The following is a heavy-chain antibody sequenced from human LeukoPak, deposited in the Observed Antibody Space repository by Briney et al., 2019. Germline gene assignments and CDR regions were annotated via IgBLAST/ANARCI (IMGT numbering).Heavy chain of an antibody. Sequence: GGSLRLSCAASGLTFSSYAMSWVRQAPGKGLEWVSAISGSGGSTYYADSVKGRLTVSRDNSKNTVYLQMNSLRPEDTAVYYCAKGFGYMDVWGKGTTVTVSS. J-gene: IGHJ6*03. D-gene: IGHD3-3*01. CDR2: ISGSGGST. V-gene: IGHV3-23*01. CDR3: AKGFGYMDV. CDR1: GLTFSSYA.